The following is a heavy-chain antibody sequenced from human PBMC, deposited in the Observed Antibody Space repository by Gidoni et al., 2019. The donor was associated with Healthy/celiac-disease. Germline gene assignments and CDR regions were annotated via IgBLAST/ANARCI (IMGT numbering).Heavy chain of an antibody. Sequence: QVQLQESGPVLVQPSETLSLTCPVSGGAISSYYWSWIRQPPGKGLEWIGNIYYSGSTNYNPSLKSRVTISVDTSKNQFSLKLSSVTAADTAVYYCARDDLGVHDYWGQGTLVTVSS. D-gene: IGHD2-8*01. V-gene: IGHV4-59*01. CDR2: IYYSGST. J-gene: IGHJ4*02. CDR1: GGAISSYY. CDR3: ARDDLGVHDY.